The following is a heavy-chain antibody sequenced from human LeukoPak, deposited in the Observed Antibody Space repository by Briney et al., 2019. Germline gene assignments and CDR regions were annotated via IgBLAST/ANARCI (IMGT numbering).Heavy chain of an antibody. Sequence: GGSLRLSCAASGFIFTSYSMNWVRQAPGKGLEWISYITSSSSGIYYAESVKGRFTITRDNAKNSLYLQMNSLRAEDTAVYYCARSDHYRFDSWGQGTLVTVSS. CDR1: GFIFTSYS. CDR3: ARSDHYRFDS. J-gene: IGHJ4*02. D-gene: IGHD1-14*01. CDR2: ITSSSSGI. V-gene: IGHV3-48*04.